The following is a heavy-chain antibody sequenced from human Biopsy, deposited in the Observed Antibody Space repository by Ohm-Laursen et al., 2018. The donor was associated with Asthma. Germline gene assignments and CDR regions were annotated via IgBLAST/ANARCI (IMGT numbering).Heavy chain of an antibody. CDR3: ARGVDRVTGLLDHFDS. CDR2: VYYSGST. J-gene: IGHJ4*02. V-gene: IGHV4-59*01. D-gene: IGHD2-21*02. Sequence: SETLSLTWTVSGGPINNFYWSWIRQPPGKGLESIGHVYYSGSTNYNPSLKSRVTISIDASKNQFSLKLTSVTAADTAVYYCARGVDRVTGLLDHFDSWGQGTLVTVSS. CDR1: GGPINNFY.